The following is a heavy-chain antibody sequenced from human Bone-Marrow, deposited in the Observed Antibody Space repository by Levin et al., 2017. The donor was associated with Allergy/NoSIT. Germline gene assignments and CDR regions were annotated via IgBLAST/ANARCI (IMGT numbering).Heavy chain of an antibody. CDR3: ARDLGPVVPAAIGVVWFDP. V-gene: IGHV3-11*01. Sequence: SCAASGFTFSDYYMSWIRQAPGKGLEWVSYISSSGSTIYYADSVKGRFTISRDNAKNSLYLQMNSLRAEDTAVYYCARDLGPVVPAAIGVVWFDPWGQGTLVTVSS. J-gene: IGHJ5*02. CDR1: GFTFSDYY. D-gene: IGHD2-2*02. CDR2: ISSSGSTI.